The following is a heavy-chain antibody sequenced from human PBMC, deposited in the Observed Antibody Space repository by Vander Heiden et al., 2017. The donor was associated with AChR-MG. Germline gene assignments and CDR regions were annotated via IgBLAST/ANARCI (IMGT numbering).Heavy chain of an antibody. J-gene: IGHJ4*02. CDR3: ARDHCSSSNCYHGVDY. D-gene: IGHD2-2*01. CDR1: GFTFSTYV. Sequence: EVQLLESGEGLVQPGGSLRLSCAASGFTFSTYVMSWVRQAPGKGLEYVSAISSNGNITYYADSVKGRFTISRDNSKNTRYLKMGSLRAEETAVYYCARDHCSSSNCYHGVDYWGQGILVTVSS. CDR2: ISSNGNIT. V-gene: IGHV3-64*02.